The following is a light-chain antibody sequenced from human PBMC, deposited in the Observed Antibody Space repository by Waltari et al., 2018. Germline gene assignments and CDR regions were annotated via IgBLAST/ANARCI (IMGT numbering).Light chain of an antibody. CDR3: MQLTQWPWT. J-gene: IGKJ1*01. CDR2: KVF. CDR1: QSLLSSDGNTY. V-gene: IGKV2-30*01. Sequence: DAVLTQSPLSLPVTLGQPASLSCTSSQSLLSSDGNTYLSWFQLRPGQSPSRLIYKVFNRDSGVPDRFSGSGSGTDFTLKISRVEAEDVGDYYCMQLTQWPWTFGQGTKVEIK.